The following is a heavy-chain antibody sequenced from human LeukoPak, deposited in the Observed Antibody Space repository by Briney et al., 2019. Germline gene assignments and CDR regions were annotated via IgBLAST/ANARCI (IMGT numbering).Heavy chain of an antibody. V-gene: IGHV1-18*01. D-gene: IGHD3-10*01. CDR3: ANQPGSSFDY. Sequence: ASVKVSCKASSYTFTSYGISWVRQAPGQGLEWMGWISAYNGNTNYAQKLQGRVTMTTDTSTSTAYMELSSLRSEDTAVYYCANQPGSSFDYWGQGTLVTVSS. CDR2: ISAYNGNT. J-gene: IGHJ4*02. CDR1: SYTFTSYG.